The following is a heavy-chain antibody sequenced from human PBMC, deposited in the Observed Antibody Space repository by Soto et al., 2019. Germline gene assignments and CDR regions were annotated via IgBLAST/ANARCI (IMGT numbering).Heavy chain of an antibody. CDR3: AGTVGSDDS. Sequence: EVQLVESGGGLVRPGGSLRLSCAASGFGFSFSNYHRNWIRQAQGKGLEGVSSISSSGHMTFYAPSVNGRFTISRDNGKNSICLHMTRRRAEDTGVYFCAGTVGSDDSWGPGTLVTVSS. J-gene: IGHJ5*01. CDR1: GFGFSFSNYH. CDR2: ISSSGHMT. D-gene: IGHD3-10*01. V-gene: IGHV3-21*01.